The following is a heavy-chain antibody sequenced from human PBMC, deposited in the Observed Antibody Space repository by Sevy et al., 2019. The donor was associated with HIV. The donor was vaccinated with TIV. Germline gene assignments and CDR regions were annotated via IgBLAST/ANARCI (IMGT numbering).Heavy chain of an antibody. CDR3: TRGHMITFGGVIAGGAFDI. CDR1: GFTFGDYA. J-gene: IGHJ3*02. D-gene: IGHD3-16*02. CDR2: IRSKAYGGTT. Sequence: GGSLRLSCTASGFTFGDYAMSWFRQAPGKGLEWVGFIRSKAYGGTTEYAASVKGRFTISRDDSKSIAYLQMKSLKTEDTAVYYCTRGHMITFGGVIAGGAFDIWGQGTMVTVS. V-gene: IGHV3-49*03.